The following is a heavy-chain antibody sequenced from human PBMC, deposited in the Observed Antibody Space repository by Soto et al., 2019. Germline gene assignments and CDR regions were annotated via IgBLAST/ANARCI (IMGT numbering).Heavy chain of an antibody. D-gene: IGHD3-10*01. CDR2: IIVVVGTA. Sequence: ASVKVSCKASGGTLRSYAISWVRQAPGQGLEWMGGIIVVVGTANYAQKFQGRVTITADESTSTAYMELSGLRAEDTAVYYCASEVFGSGTYYSPVNGLDVWGQGTPVTVSS. CDR1: GGTLRSYA. J-gene: IGHJ6*02. V-gene: IGHV1-69*13. CDR3: ASEVFGSGTYYSPVNGLDV.